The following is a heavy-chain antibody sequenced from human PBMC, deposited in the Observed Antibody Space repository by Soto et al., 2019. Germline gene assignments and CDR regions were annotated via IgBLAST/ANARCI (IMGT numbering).Heavy chain of an antibody. J-gene: IGHJ4*02. CDR1: GFNFSTYS. Sequence: GGSLRLSCAASGFNFSTYSMHWVRQAPGKGLEWLSVISGRRTYIYSADAVKGRFTISRDNAKNSLYLQLNSLTVEDTAVYYCARASGVCPDYWGQGTLVTVSS. CDR2: ISGRRTYI. D-gene: IGHD3-10*01. CDR3: ARASGVCPDY. V-gene: IGHV3-21*06.